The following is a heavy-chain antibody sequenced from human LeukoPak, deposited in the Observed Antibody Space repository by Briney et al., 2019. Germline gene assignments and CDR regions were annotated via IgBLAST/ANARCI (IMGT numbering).Heavy chain of an antibody. Sequence: GGSLRLSCAASGFPFSSYSLTWVRQAPGKGLEWLSYISSGSTNIYYADSVKGRFTISRDNAKNSLYLQMNSLRAEDTAVYYCAKSLRYAFDYWGQGTLVAVSS. CDR2: ISSGSTNI. V-gene: IGHV3-48*01. CDR1: GFPFSSYS. D-gene: IGHD2-2*01. J-gene: IGHJ4*02. CDR3: AKSLRYAFDY.